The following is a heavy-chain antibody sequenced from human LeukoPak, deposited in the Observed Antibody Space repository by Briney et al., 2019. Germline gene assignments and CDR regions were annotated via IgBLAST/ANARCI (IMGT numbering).Heavy chain of an antibody. V-gene: IGHV1-18*01. Sequence: ASVKVSFKASGYTFTTYGISWGRQAPGQGLEWMGWISGYSGHAYYAQKLQGRLTMTTDTSTSTAYMELRSLRSDDTAVYYCAREVDSTRDLDYWGQGTLVTVSS. CDR1: GYTFTTYG. J-gene: IGHJ4*02. D-gene: IGHD2/OR15-2a*01. CDR3: AREVDSTRDLDY. CDR2: ISGYSGHA.